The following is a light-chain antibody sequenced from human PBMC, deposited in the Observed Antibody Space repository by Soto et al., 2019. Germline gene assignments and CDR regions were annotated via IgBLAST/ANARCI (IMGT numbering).Light chain of an antibody. CDR1: QSIGNL. J-gene: IGKJ2*01. CDR2: DAS. Sequence: DIEMTQSPSTLSASVGDRVTVTCRASQSIGNLLAWYQQKPGKAPNLLISDASNLESGVPSRFSGSGSETEFTLTLTSLQPEDFATYYCQHYTNYSPSTFGQGTKL. V-gene: IGKV1-5*01. CDR3: QHYTNYSPST.